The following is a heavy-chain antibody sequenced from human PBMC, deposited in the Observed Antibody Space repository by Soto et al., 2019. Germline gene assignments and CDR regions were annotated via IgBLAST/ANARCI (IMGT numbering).Heavy chain of an antibody. CDR3: VRTSLVVAAATREDY. J-gene: IGHJ4*02. CDR2: INSDGSST. Sequence: QLVESGGGLVQPGESLRLSCAASGFTFSSYWMHWVRQAPGKGLVWVSRINSDGSSTSYAGSVKGRFTISRDNAKNTLYLQMNSLRAEDTAVYYCVRTSLVVAAATREDYWGQGTLVTVSS. CDR1: GFTFSSYW. D-gene: IGHD2-15*01. V-gene: IGHV3-74*01.